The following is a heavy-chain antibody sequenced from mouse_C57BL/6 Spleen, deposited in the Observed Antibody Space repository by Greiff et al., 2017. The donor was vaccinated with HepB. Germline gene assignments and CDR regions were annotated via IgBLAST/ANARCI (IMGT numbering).Heavy chain of an antibody. J-gene: IGHJ1*03. V-gene: IGHV1-81*01. CDR3: ARRIVANDWDFDV. CDR1: GYTFTSYG. Sequence: QVQLQQSGAELVRPGASVKLSCKASGYTFTSYGIRWVKQRTGQGLEWIGEIYPRSGNTYYTEKFKGKATLTADKSSSTAYMELRSLTSEDSEVYFCARRIVANDWDFDVWGTGTTVTVSS. D-gene: IGHD1-1*01. CDR2: IYPRSGNT.